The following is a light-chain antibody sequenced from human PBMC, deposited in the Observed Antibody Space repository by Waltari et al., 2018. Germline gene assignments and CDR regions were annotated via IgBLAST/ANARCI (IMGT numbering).Light chain of an antibody. Sequence: QSALTQPASVSGSPGQSITISCTGTRSDTASYNYVFWYQQYPGEAPKLIIYAATSRPSGVSSRFSGSKSGHTAFLTISGLQAEDEADFFCSSYTTSWTYVFGTGTTVNVL. CDR2: AAT. CDR1: RSDTASYNY. V-gene: IGLV2-14*03. CDR3: SSYTTSWTYV. J-gene: IGLJ1*01.